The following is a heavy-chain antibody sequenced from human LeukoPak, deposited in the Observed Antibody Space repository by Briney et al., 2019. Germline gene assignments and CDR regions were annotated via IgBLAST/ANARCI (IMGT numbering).Heavy chain of an antibody. V-gene: IGHV3-30*04. CDR1: GFTFSSYA. D-gene: IGHD6-13*01. CDR2: ISYDGSNK. CDR3: ARDRGRIAAAS. J-gene: IGHJ5*02. Sequence: GGSLRLSCAASGFTFSSYAMHWVRQAPGKGPEWVAVISYDGSNKYYADSVKGRFTISRDNSKNTLYLQMNSLRAEDTAVYYCARDRGRIAAASWGQGTLVTVSS.